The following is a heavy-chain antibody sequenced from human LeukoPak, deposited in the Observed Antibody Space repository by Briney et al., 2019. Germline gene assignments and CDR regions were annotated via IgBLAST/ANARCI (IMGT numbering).Heavy chain of an antibody. CDR1: GFTFGDHW. Sequence: VGPLRLSCVASGFTFGDHWMSWVRQAPGKGLEWVANIKQDESKRYYVGSVKGRFTISRDNAKNSLYLQINSLRAEDTAVYYCARETSLYCSGNDCYWAFDRWGQGTLVTVSS. J-gene: IGHJ5*02. V-gene: IGHV3-7*01. CDR2: IKQDESKR. CDR3: ARETSLYCSGNDCYWAFDR. D-gene: IGHD2-2*01.